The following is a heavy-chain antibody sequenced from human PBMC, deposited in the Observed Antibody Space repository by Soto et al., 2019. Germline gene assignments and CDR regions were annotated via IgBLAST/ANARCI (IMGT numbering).Heavy chain of an antibody. Sequence: EVQLVESGGGLVKPGGSLRLSCAASGFTFSSYSMNWVRQAPGKGLEWVSSISSSSSYIYYADSAKGRFTISRDNAKNSLYLQMNSLRAEDTAVYYCARDNEAIDTAMVKGTFDYWGQGTLVTVSS. CDR1: GFTFSSYS. D-gene: IGHD5-18*01. CDR3: ARDNEAIDTAMVKGTFDY. V-gene: IGHV3-21*01. J-gene: IGHJ4*02. CDR2: ISSSSSYI.